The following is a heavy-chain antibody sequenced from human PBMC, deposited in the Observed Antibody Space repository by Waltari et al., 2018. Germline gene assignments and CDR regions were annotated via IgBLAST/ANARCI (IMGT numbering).Heavy chain of an antibody. Sequence: QVQLVQSGAEVKKPGASVKVSCKASGYTFTGYYMHWVRQAPGQGLEWMGCINPNSGGTNYAQKFQGRVTMTRDTSISKAYMELSRLRSDDTAVYYCARGAPAAYYDFWSGNYYFDYWGQGTLVTVSS. CDR1: GYTFTGYY. V-gene: IGHV1-2*02. J-gene: IGHJ4*02. CDR3: ARGAPAAYYDFWSGNYYFDY. D-gene: IGHD3-3*01. CDR2: INPNSGGT.